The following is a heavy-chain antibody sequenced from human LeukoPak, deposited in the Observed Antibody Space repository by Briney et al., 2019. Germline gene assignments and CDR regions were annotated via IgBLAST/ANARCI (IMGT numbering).Heavy chain of an antibody. CDR2: FDPEDGET. D-gene: IGHD6-13*01. J-gene: IGHJ4*02. Sequence: ASVKVSCKVSGYTLTESSMHWVRQAPGKGLEWMGGFDPEDGETIYAQKFQGRVTLTEDTSADTTYMELSSLRSEDTAVYYCATGGVFSTWIEEDYWGQGTLVTVSS. CDR1: GYTLTESS. V-gene: IGHV1-24*01. CDR3: ATGGVFSTWIEEDY.